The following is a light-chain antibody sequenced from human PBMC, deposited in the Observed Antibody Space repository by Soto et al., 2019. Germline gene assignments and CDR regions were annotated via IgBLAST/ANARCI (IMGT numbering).Light chain of an antibody. V-gene: IGKV3-20*01. CDR1: QSVSDTF. Sequence: EIVLTQSPGTLSLSPGERATLSCRASQSVSDTFLAWYQQKPGQAPRLLIYGESTRATGIPDRFSASGTGTDFTLTISRLEPEDFAVYFCQHYVSPGFTFGPGTKVEIK. J-gene: IGKJ3*01. CDR3: QHYVSPGFT. CDR2: GES.